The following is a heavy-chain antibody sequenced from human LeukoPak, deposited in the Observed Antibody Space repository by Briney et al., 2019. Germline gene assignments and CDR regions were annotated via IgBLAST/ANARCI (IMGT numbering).Heavy chain of an antibody. D-gene: IGHD3-22*01. CDR1: GGSISSSSYY. J-gene: IGHJ4*02. Sequence: SETLSLTCTVSGGSISSSSYYWSWIRQPPGKGLEWIGEINHSGSTNYNPSLKSRVTISVDTSKNQFSLKLSSVTAADTAVYYCAKDSSGYRSLDYWGQGTLVTVSS. V-gene: IGHV4-39*02. CDR3: AKDSSGYRSLDY. CDR2: INHSGST.